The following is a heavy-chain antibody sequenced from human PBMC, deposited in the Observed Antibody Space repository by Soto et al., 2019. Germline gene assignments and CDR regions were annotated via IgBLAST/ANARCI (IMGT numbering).Heavy chain of an antibody. D-gene: IGHD6-13*01. CDR1: GGSFSGYY. V-gene: IGHV4-34*01. J-gene: IGHJ5*02. Sequence: QVQLQQWGAGLLKPSETLSLTCAVYGGSFSGYYWSWIRQPPGKGLEWIGEINHSGSTNYNPSLKSRVTISVDTSKNPFSLKLSSVTAADTAVYYCAIGAGTNWFDPWGQGTLVTVSS. CDR2: INHSGST. CDR3: AIGAGTNWFDP.